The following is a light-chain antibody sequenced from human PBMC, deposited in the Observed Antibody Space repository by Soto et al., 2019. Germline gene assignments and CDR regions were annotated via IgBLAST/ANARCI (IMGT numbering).Light chain of an antibody. V-gene: IGLV3-1*01. CDR2: QDS. CDR3: QAWDSSTAVV. Sequence: SYELTQPPSVSVSPGQTASMTCSGEKLGDKYACWYQQKPGQSPVLVIYQDSKRPSAIPERFSGSNSGNTATLTISGTPALDEADYYCQAWDSSTAVVFGGGTKLTVL. J-gene: IGLJ2*01. CDR1: KLGDKY.